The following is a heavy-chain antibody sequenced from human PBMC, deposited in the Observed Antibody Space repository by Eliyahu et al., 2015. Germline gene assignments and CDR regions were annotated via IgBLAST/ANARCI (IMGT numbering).Heavy chain of an antibody. Sequence: EVQVVESGGGLVQPGGSLRLSCAASGFTVSDNYMFWVRQAPGKGLEWVSIIYSGGSTYYADSVKGRFTMSRDNSKNTLDLHMNSLSAEDTAVYYCATDPPPVITPSEAGDYWGQGTLVTVSS. D-gene: IGHD4-23*01. J-gene: IGHJ4*02. V-gene: IGHV3-66*02. CDR3: ATDPPPVITPSEAGDY. CDR1: GFTVSDNY. CDR2: IYSGGST.